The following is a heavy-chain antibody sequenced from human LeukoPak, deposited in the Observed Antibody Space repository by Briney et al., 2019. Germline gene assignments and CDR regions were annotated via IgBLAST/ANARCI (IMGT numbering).Heavy chain of an antibody. J-gene: IGHJ4*02. CDR2: IRYDGSNK. CDR1: GFTFSSYG. Sequence: GGSLRLSCAASGFTFSSYGMHWVRQAPGKGLERVEFIRYDGSNKNYADSVKGRFTISRDNSKNTLYLQMNSLRADDTAVYFCAKDKDPWKSTSISDFDYWGQGTLVTVSS. CDR3: AKDKDPWKSTSISDFDY. D-gene: IGHD1-1*01. V-gene: IGHV3-30*02.